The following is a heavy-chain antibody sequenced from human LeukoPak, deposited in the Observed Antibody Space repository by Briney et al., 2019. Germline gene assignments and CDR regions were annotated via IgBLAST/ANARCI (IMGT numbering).Heavy chain of an antibody. Sequence: ETLSLTCAVYGGSFSGYYWSWIRQPPGKGLEWVSAISGSGGSTYYADSVKGRFTISRDNSKNTLYLQMNSLRAEDTAVYYCAKDQMVRGVDEFDYWGQGTLVTVSS. V-gene: IGHV3-23*01. D-gene: IGHD3-10*01. CDR1: GGSFSGYY. CDR2: ISGSGGST. J-gene: IGHJ4*02. CDR3: AKDQMVRGVDEFDY.